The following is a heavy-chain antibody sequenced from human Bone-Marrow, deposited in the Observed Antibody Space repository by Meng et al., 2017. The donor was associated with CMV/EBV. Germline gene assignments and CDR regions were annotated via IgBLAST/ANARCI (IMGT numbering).Heavy chain of an antibody. CDR2: ISGSVIST. J-gene: IGHJ4*02. Sequence: GESLKISCAASGFTFSSYAMSWVRQAPGKGLEWVSVISGSVISTFYADSVKGRFTISRDNSKKTLYLQMNSLRAEDTAVYYCAKGSGKLGIVGSLDYWGQGTLVTVSS. V-gene: IGHV3-23*01. CDR3: AKGSGKLGIVGSLDY. D-gene: IGHD7-27*01. CDR1: GFTFSSYA.